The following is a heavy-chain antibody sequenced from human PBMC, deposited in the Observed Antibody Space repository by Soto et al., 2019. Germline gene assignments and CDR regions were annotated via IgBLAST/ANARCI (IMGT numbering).Heavy chain of an antibody. J-gene: IGHJ4*02. CDR1: GFTFSTYA. Sequence: GGSLRLSCAASGFTFSTYAMSWVRQAPGKGLEWVAVISYDGSNKYYADSVKGRFTISRDNSKNTLYLQMNSLRAEDTAVYYCARAHLAVAGQTFDYWGQGTPVTVSS. V-gene: IGHV3-30-3*01. D-gene: IGHD6-19*01. CDR3: ARAHLAVAGQTFDY. CDR2: ISYDGSNK.